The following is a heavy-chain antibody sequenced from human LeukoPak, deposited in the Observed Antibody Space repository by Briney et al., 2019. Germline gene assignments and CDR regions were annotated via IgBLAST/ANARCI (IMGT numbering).Heavy chain of an antibody. Sequence: GESLKISCKASGYSLINHWIGWVRQMPGKGLDWMGIIYPGNADATYSPSFQGQVTISADKSTTTVYLQWRSLKASDTAMYYCARQGSYDNSGYSFDYWGQGTLVTVSS. CDR1: GYSLINHW. CDR2: IYPGNADA. V-gene: IGHV5-51*01. D-gene: IGHD3-22*01. J-gene: IGHJ4*02. CDR3: ARQGSYDNSGYSFDY.